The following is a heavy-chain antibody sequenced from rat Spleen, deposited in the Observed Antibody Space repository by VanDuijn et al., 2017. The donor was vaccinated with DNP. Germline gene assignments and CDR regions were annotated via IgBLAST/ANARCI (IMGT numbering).Heavy chain of an antibody. CDR2: ITSGGSS. Sequence: EVQLVESGGDLVQPGRSLKLSCVASGFSFSHYWMTWIRQVPGKGLEWIASITSGGSSYYPDSVKGRFTISRDNAKNTLDLRMNSLRSEDTATYYCARDMDYYDGSYYRYYFDYWGQGVMVTVSS. J-gene: IGHJ2*01. CDR1: GFSFSHYW. V-gene: IGHV5-31*01. D-gene: IGHD1-12*02. CDR3: ARDMDYYDGSYYRYYFDY.